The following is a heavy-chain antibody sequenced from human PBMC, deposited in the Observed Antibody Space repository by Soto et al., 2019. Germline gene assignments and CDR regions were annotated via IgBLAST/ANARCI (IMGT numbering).Heavy chain of an antibody. D-gene: IGHD3-10*01. J-gene: IGHJ6*02. CDR2: ISSSSSTI. CDR1: GFTFSSYS. Sequence: GGSLRLSCAASGFTFSSYSMNWVRQAPGKGLEWVSYISSSSSTIYYADSVKGRFTISRDNVKNSLYLQMNSLRDEDTAVYYCAREGRNLLLWFGELLSGGMDVWGQGTTVTVSS. CDR3: AREGRNLLLWFGELLSGGMDV. V-gene: IGHV3-48*02.